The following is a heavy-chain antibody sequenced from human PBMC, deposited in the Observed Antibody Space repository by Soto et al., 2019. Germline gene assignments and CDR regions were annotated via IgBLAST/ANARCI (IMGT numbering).Heavy chain of an antibody. J-gene: IGHJ5*02. CDR2: SSSGSTI. V-gene: IGHV3-48*03. CDR3: ARKSPFDP. Sequence: SSSGSTIYYADSVKGRFTISRDNAKNSLYLQMNSLRAEDTAVYYCARKSPFDPWGQGTLVTVSS.